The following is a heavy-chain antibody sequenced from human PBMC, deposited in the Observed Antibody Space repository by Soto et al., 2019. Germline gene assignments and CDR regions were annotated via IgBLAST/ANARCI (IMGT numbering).Heavy chain of an antibody. CDR2: ITSSGGST. CDR3: AKPITLPASGS. CDR1: GFTFSTYA. D-gene: IGHD1-20*01. J-gene: IGHJ5*02. V-gene: IGHV3-23*01. Sequence: GGSLRLSCAASGFTFSTYAMNWVRQAPGKGLEWVSGITSSGGSTYYADSVKGRFTISRDNSKNTLHLQMNSLRAEDTAVYYCAKPITLPASGSWGQGTLVTVSS.